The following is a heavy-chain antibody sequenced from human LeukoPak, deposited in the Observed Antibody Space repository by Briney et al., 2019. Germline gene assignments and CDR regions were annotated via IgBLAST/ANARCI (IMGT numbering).Heavy chain of an antibody. V-gene: IGHV3-66*01. CDR2: IYSGGST. CDR1: GFTVSSNY. Sequence: GGSLRLSCAASGFTVSSNYMSWVRQAPGKGLEWVSVIYSGGSTYYADSVKGRFTISRDNSKNTLYLQMNSLRAEDTAVYYCARGGDGYRDAFDIWGQGTMVTVSS. D-gene: IGHD5-24*01. J-gene: IGHJ3*02. CDR3: ARGGDGYRDAFDI.